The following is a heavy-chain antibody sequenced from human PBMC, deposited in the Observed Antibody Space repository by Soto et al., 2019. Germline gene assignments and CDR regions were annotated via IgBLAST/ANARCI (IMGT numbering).Heavy chain of an antibody. J-gene: IGHJ4*02. V-gene: IGHV3-30*18. D-gene: IGHD5-18*01. Sequence: QVQLVESGGGVVQPGRSLRLSCAASGFTFSSYGTHWVRQAPGKGLEWVAVISYDGSNKYYADSVKGRFTISRDNSKNTLYLQMNSLRAEDMAVYYCAKGSTAMTYFDYWGQGTLVTVS. CDR2: ISYDGSNK. CDR3: AKGSTAMTYFDY. CDR1: GFTFSSYG.